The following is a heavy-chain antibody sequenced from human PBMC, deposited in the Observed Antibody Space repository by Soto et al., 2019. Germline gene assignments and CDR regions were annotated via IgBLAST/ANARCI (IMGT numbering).Heavy chain of an antibody. Sequence: EEQLLESGGGLVQPGGSLRLSRTASGFTFSNYAMSWVRQAPGKGLEWVSGIKSSGDTTSYADSVKGRITISRDNSKNTLYLQLNRLRAADTAVYYCANLGGGLRGMAYWGQGTLVTVSS. CDR2: IKSSGDTT. V-gene: IGHV3-23*01. CDR3: ANLGGGLRGMAY. CDR1: GFTFSNYA. J-gene: IGHJ4*02. D-gene: IGHD2-8*01.